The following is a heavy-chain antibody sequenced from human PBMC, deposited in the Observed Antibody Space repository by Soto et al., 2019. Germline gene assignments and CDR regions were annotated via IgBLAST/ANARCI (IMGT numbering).Heavy chain of an antibody. CDR3: ARYLLRALHGDLDY. J-gene: IGHJ4*02. CDR2: ISAYNGNT. D-gene: IGHD4-17*01. Sequence: ASVKISCKASGYTFTSYGISWVRQAPGQGLEWMGWISAYNGNTNYAQKLQGRVTMTTDTSTSTAYMELRSLRSDDTAVYYCARYLLRALHGDLDYWGQGTLVTVSS. V-gene: IGHV1-18*01. CDR1: GYTFTSYG.